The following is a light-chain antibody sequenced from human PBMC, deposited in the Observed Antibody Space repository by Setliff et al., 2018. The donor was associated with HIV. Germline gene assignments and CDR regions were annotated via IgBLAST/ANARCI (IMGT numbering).Light chain of an antibody. Sequence: QCALTQPPSASGTPGQRVTISCSGSSSNIGRNTVNWYQQLPGTAPKLLIYTNNQRPSGVPDRFSGSKSGTSASLAISGLQSEDEADYHCASWDDSLNGWVFGGGTKGTVL. CDR1: SSNIGRNT. V-gene: IGLV1-44*01. CDR2: TNN. CDR3: ASWDDSLNGWV. J-gene: IGLJ3*02.